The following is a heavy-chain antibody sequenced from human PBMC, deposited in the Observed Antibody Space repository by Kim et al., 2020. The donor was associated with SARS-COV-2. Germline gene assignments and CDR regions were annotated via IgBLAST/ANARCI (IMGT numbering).Heavy chain of an antibody. Sequence: AESVKGRITISRDNSKNTLYLPMNSLRAEDTAVYYCARSYVWGSYEFDYWGQGTLVTVSS. V-gene: IGHV3-30*01. D-gene: IGHD3-16*01. J-gene: IGHJ4*02. CDR3: ARSYVWGSYEFDY.